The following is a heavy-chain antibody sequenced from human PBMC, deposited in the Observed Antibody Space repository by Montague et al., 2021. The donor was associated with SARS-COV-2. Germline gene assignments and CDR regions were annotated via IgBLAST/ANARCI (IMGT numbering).Heavy chain of an antibody. Sequence: CAISGDTVSSNSATSNWIRQSPSRGLEWLGRTYYRSMWKSDYARXVKSRIAINPDTSKNQFSLQLSSVTPEDTALYYCVRGIEAAGSYDYWGQGTLVTVSS. D-gene: IGHD6-13*01. J-gene: IGHJ4*02. CDR1: GDTVSSNSAT. V-gene: IGHV6-1*01. CDR2: TYYRSMWKS. CDR3: VRGIEAAGSYDY.